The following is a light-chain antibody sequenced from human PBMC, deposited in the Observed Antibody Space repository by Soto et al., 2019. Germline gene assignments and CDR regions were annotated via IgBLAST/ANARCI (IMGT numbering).Light chain of an antibody. J-gene: IGKJ1*01. CDR3: QQYSSWPRP. CDR1: QSISIN. CDR2: GAS. Sequence: EIVMTQSPAALSVSPGESATLSCRASQSISINLAWYQQKPGQAPRLLIYGASTRATGIPARFSGSGSGTEFTLTISSLQSEDFEVYYCQQYSSWPRPFGQGTKVEVK. V-gene: IGKV3-15*01.